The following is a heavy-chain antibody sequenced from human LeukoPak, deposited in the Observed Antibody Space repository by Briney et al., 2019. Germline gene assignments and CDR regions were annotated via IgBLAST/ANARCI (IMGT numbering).Heavy chain of an antibody. CDR2: ISGGGGST. Sequence: GGSLRLSCAASGFTFSSYAMNWVRQAPGKGLEWVSAISGGGGSTYYADSVKGRFTISRDNSKNTLYLQINSLRAEDTAVYYCNRWHSSGVSHSNVWGQGTLVTASS. CDR1: GFTFSSYA. D-gene: IGHD2-15*01. V-gene: IGHV3-23*01. CDR3: NRWHSSGVSHSNV. J-gene: IGHJ4*02.